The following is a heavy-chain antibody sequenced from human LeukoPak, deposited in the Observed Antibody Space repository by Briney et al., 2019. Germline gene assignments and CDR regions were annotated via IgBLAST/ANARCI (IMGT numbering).Heavy chain of an antibody. J-gene: IGHJ4*02. CDR3: ARDAYSSGFFFDY. D-gene: IGHD6-19*01. CDR1: GGSISSYY. CDR2: IYYSGST. V-gene: IGHV4-59*01. Sequence: SETLSLTCTVSGGSISSYYWSWNRQPPGKGLEWIGYIYYSGSTNYNPSLKSRVTISVDTSKNQFSLKLSSVTAADTAVYYCARDAYSSGFFFDYWGQGTLVTVSS.